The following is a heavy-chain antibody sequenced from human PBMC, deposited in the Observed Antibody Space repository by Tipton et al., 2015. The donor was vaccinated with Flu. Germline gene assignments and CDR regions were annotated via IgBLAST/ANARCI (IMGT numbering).Heavy chain of an antibody. V-gene: IGHV4-38-2*01. J-gene: IGHJ5*01. D-gene: IGHD4-11*01. CDR2: ICPGSP. CDR1: GASVGSPYC. Sequence: LRLSCSVSGASVGSPYCWGWVRQPPGKGLEWIGNICPGSPYYNPSLRSRVPISVARAKAQFSLRLTSVTAADTAVYFCARRDFSNYVSEPKNWFNSWGLGTLVTVSS. CDR3: ARRDFSNYVSEPKNWFNS.